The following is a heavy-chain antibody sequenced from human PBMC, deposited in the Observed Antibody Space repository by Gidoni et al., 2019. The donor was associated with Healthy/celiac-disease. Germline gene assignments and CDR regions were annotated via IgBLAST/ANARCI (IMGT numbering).Heavy chain of an antibody. V-gene: IGHV3-53*01. CDR3: AREVQYYDSSGYQRTDAFDI. D-gene: IGHD3-22*01. Sequence: EVQLVESGACLIQPGGSLRLSCAASAFTVSSYYISWVCQAPGKGLEWVSVIYSGGSTYYADSVKGRFTISRDNSKNTLYLQMNSLRAEDTAVYYCAREVQYYDSSGYQRTDAFDIWGQGTMVTVSS. CDR2: IYSGGST. J-gene: IGHJ3*02. CDR1: AFTVSSYY.